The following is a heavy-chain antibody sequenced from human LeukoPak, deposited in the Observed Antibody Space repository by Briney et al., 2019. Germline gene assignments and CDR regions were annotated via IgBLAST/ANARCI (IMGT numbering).Heavy chain of an antibody. CDR2: INHSGST. V-gene: IGHV4-34*01. D-gene: IGHD3-10*01. CDR1: GGSFSGYY. CDR3: ARERLVRGVMTYYYYGMDV. Sequence: SETLSLTCAVYGGSFSGYYWSWIRQPPGKGLEWIGEINHSGSTNYNPSLKSRVTISVDTSKNQFSLKLSSVTAADTAVYYCARERLVRGVMTYYYYGMDVWGHGTTVTVSS. J-gene: IGHJ6*02.